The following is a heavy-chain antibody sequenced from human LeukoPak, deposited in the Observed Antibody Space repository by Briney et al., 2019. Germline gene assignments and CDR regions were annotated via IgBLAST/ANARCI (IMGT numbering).Heavy chain of an antibody. CDR3: ARHRDSGYYDY. Sequence: GESLKISCKGSGYSFSSYWIAWVRQMPGKGLECMGIIYPGDSDTRYSPSFQGQVTISADKSISTAYLQWRTLKASDTAMYYCARHRDSGYYDYWGQGALVTVSS. CDR1: GYSFSSYW. J-gene: IGHJ4*02. D-gene: IGHD3-22*01. V-gene: IGHV5-51*01. CDR2: IYPGDSDT.